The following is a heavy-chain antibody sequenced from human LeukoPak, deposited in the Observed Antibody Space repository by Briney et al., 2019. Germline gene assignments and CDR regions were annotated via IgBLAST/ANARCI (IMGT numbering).Heavy chain of an antibody. V-gene: IGHV3-20*04. CDR3: ARDPNMVRGVIRHFDY. CDR2: INWNGGST. CDR1: GFTFDDYG. Sequence: PGGSLRLSCAASGFTFDDYGMSWVRQAPGKGLEWVSGINWNGGSTGYADSVKGRFTISRDNAKNSLYLQMNSLRAEDTAVYYCARDPNMVRGVIRHFDYWGQGTLVTVSS. D-gene: IGHD3-10*01. J-gene: IGHJ4*02.